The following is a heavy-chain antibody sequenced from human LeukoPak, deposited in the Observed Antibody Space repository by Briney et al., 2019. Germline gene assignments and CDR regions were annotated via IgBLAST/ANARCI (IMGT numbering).Heavy chain of an antibody. CDR1: GGSISSYY. V-gene: IGHV4-59*08. J-gene: IGHJ4*02. Sequence: SETLSLTCTVSGGSISSYYWSWIRQPPGKGLEWIGYIYYSGSTNYNPSLKSRVTISVDKSKNQFSLKLSSVTAADTAVYYCARHAEYYYDSSGYPDYWGQGTLVTVSS. CDR2: IYYSGST. CDR3: ARHAEYYYDSSGYPDY. D-gene: IGHD3-22*01.